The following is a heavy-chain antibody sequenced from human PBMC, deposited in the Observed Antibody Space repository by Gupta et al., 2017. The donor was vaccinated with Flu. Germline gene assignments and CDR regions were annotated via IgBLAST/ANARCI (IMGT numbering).Heavy chain of an antibody. V-gene: IGHV3-21*02. CDR3: ARLGGSGTAFHYFYGLDV. J-gene: IGHJ6*02. CDR1: GFTFSTYT. CDR2: ISRSSGYI. D-gene: IGHD2-15*01. Sequence: EVQLLESGGGLVRPGGSLRLSCVASGFTFSTYTFNWVRQAPGKGLEWLASISRSSGYIYYAGSVKGRFTISRDNSKTSLYLQMNSLRDEDTALYYCARLGGSGTAFHYFYGLDVWGRGTAVTVSS.